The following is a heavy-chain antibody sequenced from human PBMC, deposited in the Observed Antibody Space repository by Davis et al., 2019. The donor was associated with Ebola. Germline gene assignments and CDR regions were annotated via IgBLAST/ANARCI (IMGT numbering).Heavy chain of an antibody. V-gene: IGHV3-11*01. J-gene: IGHJ6*02. CDR1: GFTFSDYY. CDR2: ISSSGSTI. CDR3: ARDPYSSSSGDLYYYYYGMDV. Sequence: GESLKISCAASGFTFSDYYMSWIRQAPGKGLEWVSYISSSGSTIYYADSVKGRFTISRDNAKNSLYLQMNSLRAEDTALYYCARDPYSSSSGDLYYYYYGMDVWGQGTTVTVSS. D-gene: IGHD6-6*01.